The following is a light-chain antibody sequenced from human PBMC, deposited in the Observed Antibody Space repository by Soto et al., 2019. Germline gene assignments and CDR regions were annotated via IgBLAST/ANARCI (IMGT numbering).Light chain of an antibody. Sequence: DIQMTQSPSTLSASLGDRVTLTCRASQTISTWLAWYQQKPGKAPKLLIYKASSLEGGVPSRFSGSGSGTEFTLTISSLQPDDSATYYCQQYNSYRAFGQGTKVDI. CDR1: QTISTW. V-gene: IGKV1-5*03. CDR3: QQYNSYRA. J-gene: IGKJ1*01. CDR2: KAS.